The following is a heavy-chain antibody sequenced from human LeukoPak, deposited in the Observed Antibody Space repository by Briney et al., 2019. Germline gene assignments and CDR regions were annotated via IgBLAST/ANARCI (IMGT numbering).Heavy chain of an antibody. V-gene: IGHV3-74*01. CDR2: IYPDGITT. CDR1: GFTFSSYC. D-gene: IGHD3-10*01. J-gene: IGHJ4*02. CDR3: AREAYEAGRYYIDY. Sequence: GGSLRLSCAASGFTFSSYCIQWVRQVPGEGQVWVSRIYPDGITTNYADSVKGRFTISRDNAKNTLFLQMDSLRAEDTAVYYCAREAYEAGRYYIDYWGQGALVIVSS.